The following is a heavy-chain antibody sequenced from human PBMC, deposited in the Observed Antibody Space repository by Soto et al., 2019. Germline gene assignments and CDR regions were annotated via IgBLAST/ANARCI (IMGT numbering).Heavy chain of an antibody. J-gene: IGHJ5*02. CDR1: GFTFSSYG. CDR3: ARDRDTIFGVVWFDP. CDR2: IWYDGSNK. Sequence: GGSLRLSCAASGFTFSSYGMHWVRQAPGKGLEWVAVIWYDGSNKYYADSVKGRFTISRDNSKNTLYLQMNSLRAEDTAVYYCARDRDTIFGVVWFDPWGQGTLVTVPS. V-gene: IGHV3-33*01. D-gene: IGHD3-3*01.